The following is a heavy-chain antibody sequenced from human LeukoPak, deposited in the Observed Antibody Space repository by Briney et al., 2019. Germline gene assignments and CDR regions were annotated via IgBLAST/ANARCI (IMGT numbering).Heavy chain of an antibody. V-gene: IGHV3-48*01. J-gene: IGHJ4*02. CDR2: ISSSSSTI. CDR1: GFIFSTYS. Sequence: GGSLRLSCEASGFIFSTYSMNWVRQAPGKGLEWVSYISSSSSTIYYADSVKGRFTISRDNAKNSLSLQMNSLRAEDTAVFYCARRSRPGYFDYWGQGTLVTVSS. CDR3: ARRSRPGYFDY.